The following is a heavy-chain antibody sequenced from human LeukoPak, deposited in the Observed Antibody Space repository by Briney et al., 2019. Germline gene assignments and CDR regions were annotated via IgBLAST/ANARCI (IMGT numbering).Heavy chain of an antibody. Sequence: GRSLRISCAASVLTFSSFGMHRVRQARGKGQQWVAVIWYDGSKKYYADYVKGRFTISRDNSKNTLYVQMDSLRPEDTAVYYCAKEYRRLWFGLSAFDIWGQGTMVTVSS. D-gene: IGHD3-10*01. CDR3: AKEYRRLWFGLSAFDI. CDR2: IWYDGSKK. J-gene: IGHJ3*02. V-gene: IGHV3-33*06. CDR1: VLTFSSFG.